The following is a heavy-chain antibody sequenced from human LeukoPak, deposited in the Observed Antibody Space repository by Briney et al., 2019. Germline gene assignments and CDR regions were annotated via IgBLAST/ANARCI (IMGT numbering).Heavy chain of an antibody. CDR2: IIPIFDTA. CDR1: GGTFSSYA. V-gene: IGHV1-69*05. D-gene: IGHD5-24*01. J-gene: IGHJ6*03. Sequence: SVKVSCKASGGTFSSYAISWVRQAPGQGLEWMGRIIPIFDTANYAQKFQGRVTITTDESTSTAYMELSSLRYEDTAVYYCARDPRMAYYYYYMDVWGKGTTVTVSS. CDR3: ARDPRMAYYYYYMDV.